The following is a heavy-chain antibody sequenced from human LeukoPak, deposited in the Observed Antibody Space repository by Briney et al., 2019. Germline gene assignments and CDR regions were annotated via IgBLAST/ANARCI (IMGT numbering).Heavy chain of an antibody. CDR3: ARANYYDSGGYYYDY. CDR1: GGSSFSDTQY. V-gene: IGHV4-39*01. Sequence: SETLSLTCTVSGGSSFSDTQYRGWIRQPPGKGLQLIGRMYYTGSTYYNPSLKSRVTISVDTSKTQFSLKLSSVTAADTAVYYCARANYYDSGGYYYDYWGQGTLVTVSS. J-gene: IGHJ4*02. CDR2: MYYTGST. D-gene: IGHD3-22*01.